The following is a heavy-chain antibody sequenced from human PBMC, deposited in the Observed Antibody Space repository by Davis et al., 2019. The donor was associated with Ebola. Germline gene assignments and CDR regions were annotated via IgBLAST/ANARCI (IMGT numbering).Heavy chain of an antibody. V-gene: IGHV1-18*01. J-gene: IGHJ4*02. D-gene: IGHD3-16*01. Sequence: ASVKVSCKASGYTFSDYGISWVRQAPGQGLEWMGWISTYDGNANYAQKLQGRVTMTTNTSTSTAYMEVRSLRSDDTGIYYCARAARGDRDYWGQGTLVTVSS. CDR3: ARAARGDRDY. CDR1: GYTFSDYG. CDR2: ISTYDGNA.